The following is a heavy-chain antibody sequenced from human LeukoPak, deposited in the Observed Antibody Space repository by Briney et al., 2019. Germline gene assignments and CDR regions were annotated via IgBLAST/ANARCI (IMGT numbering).Heavy chain of an antibody. Sequence: ASVKVSCKASGYTFTGYYMHWVRQAPGQGLEWMGRINPNSGGTNYAQKFQGRVTMTRDTSISTAYMELSRLRSDDTAVYYCARGDSSGYSDAFDIWDQGTMVTVSS. CDR2: INPNSGGT. J-gene: IGHJ3*02. CDR1: GYTFTGYY. CDR3: ARGDSSGYSDAFDI. V-gene: IGHV1-2*06. D-gene: IGHD3-22*01.